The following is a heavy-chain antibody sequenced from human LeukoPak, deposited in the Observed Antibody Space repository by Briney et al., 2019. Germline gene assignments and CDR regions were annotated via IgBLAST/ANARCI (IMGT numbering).Heavy chain of an antibody. J-gene: IGHJ3*02. V-gene: IGHV4-38-2*02. Sequence: PSETLSLTCTVSGYSISSGYYWGWIRQPPGKGLEWIGSIYHSGSTYYNPSLKSRVTISVDTSKNQFSLKLSSVTAADTAVYYCARAVRGKVGAFDIWGQGTMVTVSS. CDR1: GYSISSGYY. D-gene: IGHD1-26*01. CDR2: IYHSGST. CDR3: ARAVRGKVGAFDI.